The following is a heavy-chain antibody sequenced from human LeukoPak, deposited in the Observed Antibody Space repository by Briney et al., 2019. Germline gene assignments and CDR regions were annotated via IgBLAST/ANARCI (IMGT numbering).Heavy chain of an antibody. CDR1: GGSINNDGYS. CDR2: IYHSEST. Sequence: PSETLSLTCAVSGGSINNDGYSWSWIRQPPGKGLEWIGYIYHSESTYYNPSLKNRVTISIDRSKNQLSLNLSSVNAADTAVYYCDRVPFDYYDSDDYYYHDAFDIWGQGTMVTVSS. J-gene: IGHJ3*02. CDR3: DRVPFDYYDSDDYYYHDAFDI. V-gene: IGHV4-30-2*01. D-gene: IGHD3-22*01.